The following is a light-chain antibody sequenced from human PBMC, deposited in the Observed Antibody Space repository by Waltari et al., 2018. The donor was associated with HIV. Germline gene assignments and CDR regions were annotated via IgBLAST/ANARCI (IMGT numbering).Light chain of an antibody. CDR3: GADHGSGSNFVRV. CDR1: SGYSNSK. Sequence: QPVLTQPPSASASLGASVTLTCPLSSGYSNSKVDWYQQRPGKGPRFVMRVGTGGIVGSKGDGIPDRFSVLGSGLNRYLTIKNIQEEDESDYHCGADHGSGSNFVRVFGGGTKLTVL. J-gene: IGLJ2*01. V-gene: IGLV9-49*01. CDR2: VGTGGIVG.